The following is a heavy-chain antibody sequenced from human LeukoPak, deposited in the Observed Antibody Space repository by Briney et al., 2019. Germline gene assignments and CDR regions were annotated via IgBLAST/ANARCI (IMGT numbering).Heavy chain of an antibody. CDR3: ARGYRMIAVALVHVFDY. Sequence: PSETLSLTCAVYGGSFSGYYWSWIRQPPGKGLEWIGEINHSGSTNYNPSLKSRVTISVDTSKNQFSLKLSSVTAADTAVYYCARGYRMIAVALVHVFDYWGQGTLVTVSS. J-gene: IGHJ4*02. CDR2: INHSGST. V-gene: IGHV4-34*01. D-gene: IGHD6-19*01. CDR1: GGSFSGYY.